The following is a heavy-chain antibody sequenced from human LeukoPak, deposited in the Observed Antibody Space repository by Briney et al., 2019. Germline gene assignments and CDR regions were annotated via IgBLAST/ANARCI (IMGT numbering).Heavy chain of an antibody. CDR1: GFAFSTYS. J-gene: IGHJ4*02. CDR2: ISSSSGYI. CDR3: ASAEMGIVPAALDY. D-gene: IGHD2-2*01. Sequence: PGGSLRLSCVASGFAFSTYSMNWVRQAPGKGLEWVSSISSSSGYIHYVGSVKGRFTISRDNAKNSLYLQMNNLGAEDTAICFCASAEMGIVPAALDYWGQGALVTVSS. V-gene: IGHV3-21*01.